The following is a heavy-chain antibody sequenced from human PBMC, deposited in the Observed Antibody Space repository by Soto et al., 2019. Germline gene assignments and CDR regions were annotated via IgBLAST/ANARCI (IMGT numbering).Heavy chain of an antibody. CDR3: AKERPNYYDSSGYQSDYFDY. V-gene: IGHV3-30*18. Sequence: QVQLVESGGGVVQPGRSLRLSCAASGFTFSSYGMHWVRHAPGKGLEWVAVISYDGSNKYYADSVKGRFTISRDNSKNTLYLQMNSLRAEDTAVYYCAKERPNYYDSSGYQSDYFDYWGQGTLVTVSS. CDR1: GFTFSSYG. J-gene: IGHJ4*02. D-gene: IGHD3-22*01. CDR2: ISYDGSNK.